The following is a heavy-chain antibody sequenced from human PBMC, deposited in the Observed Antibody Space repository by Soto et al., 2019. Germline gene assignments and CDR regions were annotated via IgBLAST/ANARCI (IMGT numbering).Heavy chain of an antibody. CDR1: RFTIGSYA. CDR2: ISGSGGST. Sequence: GGSRRLSCAASRFTIGSYAMSWVRQAPGKGLEWVSAISGSGGSTYYADSVKGRFTISRDNSKNTLYLQMNSLRAEDTAVYYCAKDLSRIAAAGSFYYWGQGNLVTVSS. D-gene: IGHD6-13*01. V-gene: IGHV3-23*01. CDR3: AKDLSRIAAAGSFYY. J-gene: IGHJ4*02.